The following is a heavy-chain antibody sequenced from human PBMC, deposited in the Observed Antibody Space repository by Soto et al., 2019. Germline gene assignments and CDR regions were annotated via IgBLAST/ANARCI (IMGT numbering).Heavy chain of an antibody. J-gene: IGHJ6*02. Sequence: LLRLPCAASGISISSHGMSWVRQAPGKGLEWVSVIYSGGSTYYADSVKGRFTISRDNSKNTLYLQMNSLRAEDTAVYYCARDMVRGMDVWGQGTTVTVSS. V-gene: IGHV3-66*01. CDR3: ARDMVRGMDV. D-gene: IGHD3-10*01. CDR2: IYSGGST. CDR1: GISISSHG.